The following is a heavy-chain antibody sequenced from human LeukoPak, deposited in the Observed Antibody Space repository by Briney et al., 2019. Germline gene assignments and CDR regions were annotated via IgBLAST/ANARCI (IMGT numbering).Heavy chain of an antibody. D-gene: IGHD3-22*01. J-gene: IGHJ4*02. CDR2: ISSSSSYI. CDR1: GFTFSSFG. Sequence: GGTLRLSCAASGFTFSSFGMSWVRQAPGKGLEWVSSISSSSSYIYYADSVKGRFTISRDNAKNSLYLQMNSLRAEDTAVYYCARESYYDSSGYYYRGFDYWGQGTLVTVSS. V-gene: IGHV3-21*01. CDR3: ARESYYDSSGYYYRGFDY.